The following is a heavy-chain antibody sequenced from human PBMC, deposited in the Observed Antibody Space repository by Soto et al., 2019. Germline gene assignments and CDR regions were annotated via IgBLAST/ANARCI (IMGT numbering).Heavy chain of an antibody. CDR2: IIPIFGTA. J-gene: IGHJ6*02. D-gene: IGHD6-6*01. CDR1: GGTFSSYS. V-gene: IGHV1-69*13. Sequence: SVKVSCKDSGGTFSSYSISWVRQAAGQGLEWMGGIIPIFGTANYAQKFQGRVTITADESTSTAYMELSSLRSEDTAVYYCARIAARPDYYYYGMDVWGQGTTVTVSS. CDR3: ARIAARPDYYYYGMDV.